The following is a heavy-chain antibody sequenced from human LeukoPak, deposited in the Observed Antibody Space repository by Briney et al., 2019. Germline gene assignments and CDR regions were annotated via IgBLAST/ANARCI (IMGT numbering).Heavy chain of an antibody. CDR3: ARGADCSGRNCLLGVGSLSDGIDV. Sequence: QPGRSLRLSCAVSGFSLTNHVMDWVRQAPGKGPEWVAVISYEGTNKYYADSVKGRFTISRDNSKTMVYLKINSLRSEDAAVYYCARGADCSGRNCLLGVGSLSDGIDVWGQGTMVTVSS. CDR1: GFSLTNHV. D-gene: IGHD2-15*01. CDR2: ISYEGTNK. J-gene: IGHJ6*02. V-gene: IGHV3-30-3*01.